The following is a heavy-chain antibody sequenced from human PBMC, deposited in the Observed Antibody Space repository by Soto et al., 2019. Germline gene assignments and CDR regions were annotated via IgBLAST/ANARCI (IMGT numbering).Heavy chain of an antibody. D-gene: IGHD6-19*01. CDR1: GYTFTSYG. J-gene: IGHJ4*02. V-gene: IGHV1-18*01. CDR3: ARDRYSSGNFDY. Sequence: ASVKVSCKASGYTFTSYGISWVRQAPGQGLEWMGWISAYNGNTNYAQKFQGRVTMTRDTSTSTVYMELSSLRSEDTAVYYCARDRYSSGNFDYWGQGTLVTVSS. CDR2: ISAYNGNT.